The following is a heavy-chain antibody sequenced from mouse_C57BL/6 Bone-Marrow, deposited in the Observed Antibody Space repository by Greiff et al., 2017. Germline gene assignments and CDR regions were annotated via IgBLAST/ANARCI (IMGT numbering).Heavy chain of an antibody. V-gene: IGHV1-64*01. D-gene: IGHD1-2*01. CDR2: IHPNSGST. CDR1: GYTFTSYW. Sequence: VQLQQPGAELVKPGASVKLSCKASGYTFTSYWMHWVKQRPGQGLAWIGMIHPNSGSTNYNEKFKSKATLTVDKSSSTAYMQLSSLTSEDSAVYYCARKGYYGPGVYFDYWGQGTTLTVSS. CDR3: ARKGYYGPGVYFDY. J-gene: IGHJ2*01.